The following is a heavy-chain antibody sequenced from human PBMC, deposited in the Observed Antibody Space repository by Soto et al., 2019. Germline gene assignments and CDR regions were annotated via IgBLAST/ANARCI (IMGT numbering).Heavy chain of an antibody. CDR2: ISYDGNNK. CDR3: ARAGCDGGSCYTLVGLRYGMDV. D-gene: IGHD2-15*01. Sequence: QVQLVESGGGVVQPGRSLRLSCAASGFTFSNYVMYWVRQAPGKGLEWVAVISYDGNNKYYADSVKGRFTISRDNSKNTQYLQMNSLRGEDTAVYYCARAGCDGGSCYTLVGLRYGMDVWGQGTTVTVSS. V-gene: IGHV3-30-3*01. CDR1: GFTFSNYV. J-gene: IGHJ6*02.